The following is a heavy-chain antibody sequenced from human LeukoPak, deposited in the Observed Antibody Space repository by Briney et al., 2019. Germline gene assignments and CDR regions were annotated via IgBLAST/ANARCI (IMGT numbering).Heavy chain of an antibody. D-gene: IGHD1-7*01. Sequence: ASVKVSCKASGYTFTSYYMHWVRQAPGQGLEWMAIINPSGDTTSFAQKFQGRVTMTRDTSTGTVYMELSSLRSEDTAVYYCAREVAGTTYLPDAFDIWGQGTMVTVSS. CDR3: AREVAGTTYLPDAFDI. CDR1: GYTFTSYY. J-gene: IGHJ3*02. CDR2: INPSGDTT. V-gene: IGHV1-46*01.